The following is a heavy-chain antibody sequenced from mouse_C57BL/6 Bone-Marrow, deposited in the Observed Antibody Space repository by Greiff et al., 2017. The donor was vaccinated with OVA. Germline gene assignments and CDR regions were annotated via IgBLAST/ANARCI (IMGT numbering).Heavy chain of an antibody. CDR2: IYPGNGDT. V-gene: IGHV1-12*01. Sequence: SGAELVRPGASVKMSCKASGYTFTSYNMHWVKQTPRQGLEWIGAIYPGNGDTSYNQKFKGKATLTVDKSSRTADMQLSSLTSEDSAVYFCAREGLPITTVVAGNAMDYWGQGTSVTVSS. J-gene: IGHJ4*01. CDR1: GYTFTSYN. D-gene: IGHD1-1*01. CDR3: AREGLPITTVVAGNAMDY.